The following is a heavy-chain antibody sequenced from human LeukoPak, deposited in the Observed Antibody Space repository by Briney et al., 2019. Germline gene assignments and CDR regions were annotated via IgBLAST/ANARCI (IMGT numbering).Heavy chain of an antibody. CDR1: GGSVSSGSYY. D-gene: IGHD2-15*01. V-gene: IGHV4-61*01. J-gene: IGHJ6*04. CDR3: ARVSSYCSGGSCYRPARYYYYGMDV. CDR2: IYYSGST. Sequence: SETLSLTCTVSGGSVSSGSYYWSWIRQPPGKGLEWIGYIYYSGSTNYNPSLKSRVTISVDTSKNQFSLKLSSVTAADTAVYYCARVSSYCSGGSCYRPARYYYYGMDVWGKGTTVTVSS.